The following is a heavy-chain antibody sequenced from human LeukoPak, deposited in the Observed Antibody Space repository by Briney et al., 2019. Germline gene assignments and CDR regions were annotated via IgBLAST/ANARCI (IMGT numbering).Heavy chain of an antibody. D-gene: IGHD6-6*01. J-gene: IGHJ4*02. V-gene: IGHV3-64*01. CDR3: ARVSYKGSSGGRDY. Sequence: EAGGSLRLSCAAFGFTFSSYAMHWVRQAPGRGLEYVSAMSSSGGSTYYANSVKGRFTISRDNSKNTLYLQMDSLRAEDMAVYYCARVSYKGSSGGRDYWGQGTLVTVSS. CDR2: MSSSGGST. CDR1: GFTFSSYA.